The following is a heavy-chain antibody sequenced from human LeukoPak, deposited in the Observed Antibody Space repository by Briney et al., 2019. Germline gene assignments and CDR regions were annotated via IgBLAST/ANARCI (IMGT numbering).Heavy chain of an antibody. D-gene: IGHD1-26*01. CDR3: ARLKSGSYSVDY. Sequence: GGSLRLSCAASGFTVSSNYMSWVRQAPGKGLEWISVIYSGGSTDYADFVKGRFTISSDNSKNTLYLKMNGLRAEDTAVYYCARLKSGSYSVDYWGQGILVTVSS. CDR1: GFTVSSNY. V-gene: IGHV3-66*04. J-gene: IGHJ4*02. CDR2: IYSGGST.